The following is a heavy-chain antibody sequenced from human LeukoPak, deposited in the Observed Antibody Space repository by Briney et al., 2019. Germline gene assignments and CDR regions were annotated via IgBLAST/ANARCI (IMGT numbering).Heavy chain of an antibody. J-gene: IGHJ4*02. D-gene: IGHD5-18*01. CDR3: ARARGYSYGYSDY. Sequence: GGSLRLSCAASGFTFSSYSMNWVRQAPGKGLEWVSYISSSSSVIDYADSVKGLFTISRDNAKNSLYLQMNSLRAEDTAFYYCARARGYSYGYSDYWGQGTLVTVSP. CDR1: GFTFSSYS. V-gene: IGHV3-48*01. CDR2: ISSSSSVI.